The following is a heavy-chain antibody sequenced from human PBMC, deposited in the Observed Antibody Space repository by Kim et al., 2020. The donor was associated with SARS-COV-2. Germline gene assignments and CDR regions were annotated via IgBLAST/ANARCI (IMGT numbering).Heavy chain of an antibody. Sequence: SETLSLTCTVSGGSFSISDYYWGWVRQPPEKGLQWISIIYYSGRTYYNPSLKGRVTISVDTSKNQFSLRLSSVTATDTAVYYCVRQKEMPRIGGEGAWLDPWGQGTLVTVSS. CDR2: IYYSGRT. CDR3: VRQKEMPRIGGEGAWLDP. V-gene: IGHV4-39*01. D-gene: IGHD2-15*01. CDR1: GGSFSISDYY. J-gene: IGHJ5*02.